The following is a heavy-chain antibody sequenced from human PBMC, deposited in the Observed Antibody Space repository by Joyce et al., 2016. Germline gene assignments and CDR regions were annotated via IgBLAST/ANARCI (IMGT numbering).Heavy chain of an antibody. J-gene: IGHJ4*02. V-gene: IGHV4-39*01. Sequence: LQLQESGPGLVKPSATLSLTCTVSGGAITSSTYYWGWIRQPPGKGLEWIGNIHYTGTTYYTPSFKSRVTGSVDMSKNQFSLRLTSVTAADTAVYYCAGQAIFGVVTYYFDYWGQGALVTVSS. D-gene: IGHD3-3*01. CDR1: GGAITSSTYY. CDR3: AGQAIFGVVTYYFDY. CDR2: IHYTGTT.